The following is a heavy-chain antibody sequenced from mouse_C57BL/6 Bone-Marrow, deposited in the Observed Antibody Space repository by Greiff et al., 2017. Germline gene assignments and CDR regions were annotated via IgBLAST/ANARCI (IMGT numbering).Heavy chain of an antibody. CDR1: EYEFPSHD. V-gene: IGHV5-2*01. CDR3: PYDPAWFAY. J-gene: IGHJ3*01. Sequence: DVKLVESGGGLVQPGESLKLSCESNEYEFPSHDMSWVRKTPEKRLELVAAINSDGGSTSYPDTMERRFIISRDNTKKTLYLQMSSLRSEDTALYLDPYDPAWFAYWGQGTLVTVSA. D-gene: IGHD2-3*01. CDR2: INSDGGST.